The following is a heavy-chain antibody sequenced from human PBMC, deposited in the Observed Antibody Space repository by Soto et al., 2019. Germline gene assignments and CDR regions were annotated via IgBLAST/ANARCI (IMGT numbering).Heavy chain of an antibody. CDR2: IKSRTEGGTT. J-gene: IGHJ3*02. CDR3: TTGLNYYDGSEHAFDT. CDR1: GFTFSNVW. D-gene: IGHD3-22*01. Sequence: EVQLVESGGGLVKPGGSLRFSCAASGFTFSNVWMNWVRQAPGKGLEWVGRIKSRTEGGTTDYAAPVKGRFTISRDDSSNTLYLQMNSLKTEDTAVYYCTTGLNYYDGSEHAFDTWGQGTMVTVSS. V-gene: IGHV3-15*07.